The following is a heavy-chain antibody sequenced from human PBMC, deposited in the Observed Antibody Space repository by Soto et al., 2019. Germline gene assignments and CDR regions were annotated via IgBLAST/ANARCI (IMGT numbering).Heavy chain of an antibody. V-gene: IGHV3-7*03. CDR3: ARAPYYDFWSGYFDDWFDP. D-gene: IGHD3-3*01. CDR2: IKQDGSEK. Sequence: GGSLRLSCAASGFTFSSYWMSWVRQAPGKGLEWVANIKQDGSEKYYVDSVKGRFTISRDNAKNSLYLQMNSLRAEDTAVYYCARAPYYDFWSGYFDDWFDPWGQGTLVTVSS. CDR1: GFTFSSYW. J-gene: IGHJ5*02.